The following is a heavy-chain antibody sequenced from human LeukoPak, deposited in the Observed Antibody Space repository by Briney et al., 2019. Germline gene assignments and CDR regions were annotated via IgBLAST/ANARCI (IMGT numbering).Heavy chain of an antibody. CDR1: GFTFSSYG. J-gene: IGHJ5*02. CDR3: AGVGLGVGSGRKASGFDP. CDR2: ISGSGGST. Sequence: GGSLRLSCAASGFTFSSYGMSWVRQAPGKGLEWVSAISGSGGSTYYADSVKGRFTISRDNSKNTLYLQMNSLRAGDTAVYYCAGVGLGVGSGRKASGFDPWGQGTLVTVSS. V-gene: IGHV3-23*01. D-gene: IGHD3-10*01.